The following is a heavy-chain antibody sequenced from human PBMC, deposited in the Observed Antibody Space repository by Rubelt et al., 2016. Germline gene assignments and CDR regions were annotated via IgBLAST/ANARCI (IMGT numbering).Heavy chain of an antibody. CDR2: INLGGSS. CDR1: GGSFSGYY. D-gene: IGHD5-18*01. CDR3: ARLGPKWIQQRPFDY. Sequence: QVQLQQGGAGLLKPSETLSLTCAVYGGSFSGYYWSWIRQPPGKGLEWIGEINLGGSSNYNPSLKTRVTISVDTSKNQFSLTVNSVTAAETAIYDWARLGPKWIQQRPFDYWGQGSLVIVSS. J-gene: IGHJ4*02. V-gene: IGHV4-34*02.